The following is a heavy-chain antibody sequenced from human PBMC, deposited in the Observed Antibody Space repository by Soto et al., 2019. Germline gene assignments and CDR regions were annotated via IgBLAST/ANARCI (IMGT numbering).Heavy chain of an antibody. CDR2: IYYSGST. CDR1: GGSISSYY. V-gene: IGHV4-59*08. D-gene: IGHD1-7*01. J-gene: IGHJ6*03. CDR3: ARSELEGTGTLNYYMDV. Sequence: SETLSLTCTVSGGSISSYYWSWIRQPPGKGLEWIGYIYYSGSTNYNPSLKSRVTISVDTSKNQFSLKLSSVTAADTAVYYCARSELEGTGTLNYYMDVWGKGTTVTVSS.